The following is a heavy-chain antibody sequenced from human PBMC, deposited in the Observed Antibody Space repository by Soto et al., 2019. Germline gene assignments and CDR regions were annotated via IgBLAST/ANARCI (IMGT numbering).Heavy chain of an antibody. CDR2: ISGSGGST. J-gene: IGHJ3*02. D-gene: IGHD5-12*01. CDR1: GFTFNSYA. Sequence: GGSLRLSCAASGFTFNSYAMSWVRQAPGKGLEWVSGISGSGGSTYYADSVKGRFTISRDNSKNTLYLQMNSLRAEDTAVYYCAKDWAGMATIPDAFDIWGQGTMVTVSS. V-gene: IGHV3-23*01. CDR3: AKDWAGMATIPDAFDI.